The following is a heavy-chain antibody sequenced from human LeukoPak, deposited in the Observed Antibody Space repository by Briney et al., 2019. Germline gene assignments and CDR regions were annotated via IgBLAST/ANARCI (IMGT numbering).Heavy chain of an antibody. Sequence: GGSLRLSCAASGFSFSTYAMSWVRQAPGKGLEWVSGISWNSGSIGYADSVKGRFIISRDNARNSLYLQMNSLRTEDTALYYCAKVNGDYRGAFDIWGQGTMVTVSS. CDR1: GFSFSTYA. V-gene: IGHV3-9*01. CDR2: ISWNSGSI. CDR3: AKVNGDYRGAFDI. J-gene: IGHJ3*02. D-gene: IGHD4-17*01.